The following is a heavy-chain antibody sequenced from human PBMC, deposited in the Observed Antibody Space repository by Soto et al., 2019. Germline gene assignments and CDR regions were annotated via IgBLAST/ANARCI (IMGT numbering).Heavy chain of an antibody. D-gene: IGHD5-18*01. Sequence: GGSLRLSCAASGFTFSSYAMHWVRQAPGKGLEWVAVISYDGSNKYYADSVKGRFTISRDNSKNTLYLQMNSLRAEDTAVYYCTFGYSYGFVFDYWGQGTLVTVSS. CDR2: ISYDGSNK. CDR3: TFGYSYGFVFDY. V-gene: IGHV3-30-3*01. CDR1: GFTFSSYA. J-gene: IGHJ4*02.